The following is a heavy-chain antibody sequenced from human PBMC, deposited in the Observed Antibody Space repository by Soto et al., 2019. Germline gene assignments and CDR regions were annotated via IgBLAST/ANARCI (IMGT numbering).Heavy chain of an antibody. CDR3: AGEGTRPYYYYGMDV. Sequence: QAQLEQSGAEVKKPGASVKVSCKSSGYTFSTSGISWVRQAPGQGLEWMGWISTYNGDANYAQRFQGRVTMTTDTSTSTTFMELRNLRSDDTAVYYCAGEGTRPYYYYGMDVWGQGTTVTVSS. CDR1: GYTFSTSG. D-gene: IGHD6-6*01. V-gene: IGHV1-18*01. J-gene: IGHJ6*02. CDR2: ISTYNGDA.